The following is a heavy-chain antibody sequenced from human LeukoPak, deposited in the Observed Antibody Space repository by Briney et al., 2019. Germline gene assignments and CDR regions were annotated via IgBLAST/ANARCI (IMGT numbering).Heavy chain of an antibody. CDR3: ARSSGPDYYGLDV. Sequence: SETLSLTYTVFDASFSSTNYWWVWIRQPPGKGLEWIGSIYYSGSTNINPSLKSRVTLFIDMSTKQFSLRLASMTAADTAVFYCARSSGPDYYGLDVWGQGTTVTVSS. CDR1: DASFSSTNYW. J-gene: IGHJ6*02. D-gene: IGHD6-19*01. V-gene: IGHV4-39*01. CDR2: IYYSGST.